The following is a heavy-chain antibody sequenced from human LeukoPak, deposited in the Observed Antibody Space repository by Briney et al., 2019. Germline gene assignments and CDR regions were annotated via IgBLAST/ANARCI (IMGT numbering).Heavy chain of an antibody. J-gene: IGHJ4*02. V-gene: IGHV1-69*04. Sequence: SVKVSCKASGGTFSSYAISWVRQAPGQGLEWMGRIIPIFGIANYAQKFQGRVTITADKSTSTAYMELSSLRSEDTAVYYCARSTAITMIVVDHWGQGTLVTVSS. CDR3: ARSTAITMIVVDH. D-gene: IGHD3-22*01. CDR2: IIPIFGIA. CDR1: GGTFSSYA.